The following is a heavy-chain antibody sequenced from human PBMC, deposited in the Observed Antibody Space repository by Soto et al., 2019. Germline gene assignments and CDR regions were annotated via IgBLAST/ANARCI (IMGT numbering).Heavy chain of an antibody. D-gene: IGHD3-22*01. CDR1: GFTFEDHA. CDR2: INWNSGIT. J-gene: IGHJ5*02. V-gene: IGHV3-9*01. CDR3: TKGRGALTVVSNWFDP. Sequence: EVQLVESGGGLVQPGKSLKLSCVAIGFTFEDHAMHWIRQVPGKGLEWVAGINWNSGITGYADSVKGRFTISRDNANNSLHLEMNSVKSEDTALYYCTKGRGALTVVSNWFDPWGQGTPVTVSS.